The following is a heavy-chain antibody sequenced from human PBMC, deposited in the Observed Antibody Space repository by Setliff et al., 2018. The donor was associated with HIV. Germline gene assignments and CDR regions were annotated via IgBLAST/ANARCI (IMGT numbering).Heavy chain of an antibody. Sequence: GGSLRLSCAASGFTFSTYWMSWVRQAPGKGLEWVANIKQDGSEKLYVDSVKGRFTISRDNAKNSLYLQMNSLRAEDTAVYYCARDPYPYFDYGDWYFDLWGRGTLVTVSS. V-gene: IGHV3-7*01. CDR2: IKQDGSEK. CDR1: GFTFSTYW. J-gene: IGHJ2*01. CDR3: ARDPYPYFDYGDWYFDL. D-gene: IGHD4-17*01.